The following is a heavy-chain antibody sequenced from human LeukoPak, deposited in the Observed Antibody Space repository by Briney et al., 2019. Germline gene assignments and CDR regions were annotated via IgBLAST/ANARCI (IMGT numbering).Heavy chain of an antibody. CDR1: GFSFTAYY. CDR2: VNPNSGNT. Sequence: ASVKVSCKASGFSFTAYYMHWVRQAPGQGLEWMGWVNPNSGNTRYAQKFRGRVTMTRNTSISTAYMELSSLRSEDTAVYYCAKNYDFLTGYANWGQGTLVTVSS. J-gene: IGHJ4*02. D-gene: IGHD3-9*01. V-gene: IGHV1-8*02. CDR3: AKNYDFLTGYAN.